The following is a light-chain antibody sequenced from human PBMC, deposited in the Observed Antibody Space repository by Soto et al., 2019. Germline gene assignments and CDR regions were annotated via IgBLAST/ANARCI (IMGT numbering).Light chain of an antibody. Sequence: DIQLTQSPSFLSASVGDRVTITCRASQGIRSYLAWYQQRPGKAPELLIYGASTLRPGGASRFSGSGSGTEFTLTISSLQPEDSATYFCQQLNTFPPFFTFGPGTKVDIK. V-gene: IGKV1-9*01. J-gene: IGKJ3*01. CDR3: QQLNTFPPFFT. CDR1: QGIRSY. CDR2: GAS.